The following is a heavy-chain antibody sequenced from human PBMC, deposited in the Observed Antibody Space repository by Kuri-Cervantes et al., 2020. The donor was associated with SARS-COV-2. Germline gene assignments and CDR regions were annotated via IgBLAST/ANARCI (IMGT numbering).Heavy chain of an antibody. CDR1: GFTFSDYY. CDR3: AKAGSHSYFNC. D-gene: IGHD6-13*01. CDR2: ISSSSSYT. V-gene: IGHV3-11*05. Sequence: GGSLRLSCAASGFTFSDYYMSWIRQAPGKGLEWVSYISSSSSYTNYADSVKGRFTISRDNAKNSLYLQMNSLRGEDTAIYYCAKAGSHSYFNCWGQGTLVTVYS. J-gene: IGHJ4*02.